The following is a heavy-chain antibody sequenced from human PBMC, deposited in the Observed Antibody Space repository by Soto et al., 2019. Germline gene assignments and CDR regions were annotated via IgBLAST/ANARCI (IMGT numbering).Heavy chain of an antibody. Sequence: ASVKVSCKASGYTFTGYYMHWVRQAPGQGLEWMGWINPNSGGTNYAQKFQGWVTMTRDTSISTAYMELSRLRSDDTAVYYCARGDSPLSPAANAGYYYGMDVWGQGTTVTVSS. V-gene: IGHV1-2*04. D-gene: IGHD2-2*01. CDR2: INPNSGGT. J-gene: IGHJ6*02. CDR1: GYTFTGYY. CDR3: ARGDSPLSPAANAGYYYGMDV.